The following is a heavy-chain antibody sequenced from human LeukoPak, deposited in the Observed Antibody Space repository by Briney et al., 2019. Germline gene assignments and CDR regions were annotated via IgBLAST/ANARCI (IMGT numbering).Heavy chain of an antibody. CDR1: GGSSSGYY. CDR3: ARGSGEYYYDSSGYPDY. D-gene: IGHD3-22*01. J-gene: IGHJ4*02. V-gene: IGHV4-34*01. Sequence: PSETLSLTCAVYGGSSSGYYWSWIRQPPGKGLEWIGEINHSGSTNCNPSLKSRVTISVDTSKNQLSLKLSSVTAADTAVYYCARGSGEYYYDSSGYPDYWGQGTLVTVSS. CDR2: INHSGST.